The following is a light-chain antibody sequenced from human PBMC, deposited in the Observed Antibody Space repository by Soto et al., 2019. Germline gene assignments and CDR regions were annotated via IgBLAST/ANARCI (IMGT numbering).Light chain of an antibody. CDR3: QHYNSYSEA. Sequence: DIQMTQSLSSLSASVGDRVTITCRVSQGIRNELGWYQQKPGKAPKLLIYAASYLKSGVPSRFSGSGSGTEFTLTISSLQPDDFATYYCQHYNSYSEAFGQGTKVDIK. CDR2: AAS. V-gene: IGKV1-17*01. J-gene: IGKJ1*01. CDR1: QGIRNE.